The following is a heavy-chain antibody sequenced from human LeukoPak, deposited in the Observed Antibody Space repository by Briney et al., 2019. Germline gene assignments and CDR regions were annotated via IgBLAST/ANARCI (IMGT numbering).Heavy chain of an antibody. CDR2: IKQDGSEK. CDR1: GFTFSSYW. Sequence: PGGSLRLSCAASGFTFSSYWMTWVRQAPGKGLEWVANIKQDGSEKYYVDSVKGRFTISRDNAKNSLYLQMNSLRAEDTAVYYCARDRRYSSSFYFDYWGQGTLVTASS. D-gene: IGHD6-6*01. CDR3: ARDRRYSSSFYFDY. J-gene: IGHJ4*02. V-gene: IGHV3-7*01.